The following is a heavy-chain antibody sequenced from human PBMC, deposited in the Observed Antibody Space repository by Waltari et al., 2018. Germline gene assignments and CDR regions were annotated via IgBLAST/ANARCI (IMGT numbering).Heavy chain of an antibody. CDR3: AKDGGAVASGFRY. V-gene: IGHV1-2*02. D-gene: IGHD2-15*01. J-gene: IGHJ1*01. CDR2: VNPNTGGM. Sequence: QVQLVQSGPDVKKPGASVKVSCKASGYTFTGYYIHWVRQAPGLRLEWMRCVNPNTGGMFYAPSFQGRVSMTSDTSITTAYMELTGLRSEDTAVYYCAKDGGAVASGFRYWGQGTLVTVSS. CDR1: GYTFTGYY.